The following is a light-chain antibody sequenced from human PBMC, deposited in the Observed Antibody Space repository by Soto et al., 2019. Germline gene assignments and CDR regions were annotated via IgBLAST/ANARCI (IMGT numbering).Light chain of an antibody. J-gene: IGKJ1*01. CDR2: GAS. CDR1: QTISSNY. V-gene: IGKV3-20*01. Sequence: EIVLTQSPGTLSVSPGERATLSCRASQTISSNYLAWYQQKPGQAPSLLIYGASSRAIGIPDRFSGSGSGTDFTLTISRLETEDSAIYYCQQYVSWTFGQGTKVKIK. CDR3: QQYVSWT.